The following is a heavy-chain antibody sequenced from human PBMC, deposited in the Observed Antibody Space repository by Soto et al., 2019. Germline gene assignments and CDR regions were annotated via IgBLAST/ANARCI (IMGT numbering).Heavy chain of an antibody. V-gene: IGHV1-69*08. J-gene: IGHJ2*01. CDR1: GGTFSSYT. CDR2: IIPILGIA. Sequence: QVQLVQSGAEVKKPGSSVKVSCKASGGTFSSYTISWVRQAPGQGLEWMGRIIPILGIANYAQKFQGRVTITADKSTSTAYMELSSLRSEDTAVYYCAREATCSGGSCYAGDYWYFDLWGRGTLVTVSS. CDR3: AREATCSGGSCYAGDYWYFDL. D-gene: IGHD2-15*01.